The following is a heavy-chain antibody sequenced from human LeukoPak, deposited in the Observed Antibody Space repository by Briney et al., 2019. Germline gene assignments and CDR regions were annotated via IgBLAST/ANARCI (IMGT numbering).Heavy chain of an antibody. CDR1: GGTLSSYA. V-gene: IGHV1-69*05. CDR3: ARTMSSWSFDY. D-gene: IGHD6-13*01. J-gene: IGHJ4*02. CDR2: TIPIFGTA. Sequence: GASVKVSCKASGGTLSSYAISWVRQAPGQGLEWMERTIPIFGTANYAQKFQGRVTITTDESTSTAYMELSSLRSEDTAVYYCARTMSSWSFDYWGQGTLVTVSS.